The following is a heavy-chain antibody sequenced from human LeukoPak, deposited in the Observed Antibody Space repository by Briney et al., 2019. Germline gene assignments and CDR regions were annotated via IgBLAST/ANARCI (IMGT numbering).Heavy chain of an antibody. CDR3: AKSPVSSCRGSFCYPFDY. D-gene: IGHD2-15*01. V-gene: IGHV3-23*01. CDR2: ITGSGGRT. J-gene: IGHJ4*02. CDR1: GFTFSSYA. Sequence: GGSPRLSCAASGFTFSSYAMNWVRQAPGKGLEWVSAITGSGGRTYYADSVKGRFTISRDNSRNTLYLQMNTLRAEDTAVYFCAKSPVSSCRGSFCYPFDYWGQGNLVTVSS.